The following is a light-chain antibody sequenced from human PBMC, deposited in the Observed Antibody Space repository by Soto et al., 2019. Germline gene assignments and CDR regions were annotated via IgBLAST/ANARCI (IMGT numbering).Light chain of an antibody. CDR1: QSVSGNF. V-gene: IGKV3-20*01. J-gene: IGKJ1*01. CDR2: GAS. CDR3: QQYDSSQT. Sequence: EIGMTQSAATLSGSAGERATLSCRASQSVSGNFLAWYQQKPGQTPRLIIYGASSRATGIPDRFTGSGSGTDFTLPISRLEPEDFAVFYCQQYDSSQTFGQGTKVDIK.